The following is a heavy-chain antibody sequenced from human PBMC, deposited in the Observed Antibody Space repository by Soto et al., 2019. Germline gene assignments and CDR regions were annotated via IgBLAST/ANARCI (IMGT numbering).Heavy chain of an antibody. V-gene: IGHV3-64D*06. CDR1: GFTFSSYA. J-gene: IGHJ4*02. CDR3: VKGPLIAAAGTDL. D-gene: IGHD6-13*01. Sequence: GSLRLSCSASGFTFSSYAMHWVRQAPGKGLEYVSGISSNGGTTYYADSVKGRFTISRDKSKNTLYLQMNTLRREDTAVFYCVKGPLIAAAGTDLWGQGTLVTVSS. CDR2: ISSNGGTT.